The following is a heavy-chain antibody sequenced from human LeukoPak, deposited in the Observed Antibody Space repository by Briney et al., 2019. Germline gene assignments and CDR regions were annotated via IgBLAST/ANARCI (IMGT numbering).Heavy chain of an antibody. CDR2: ISGSGGST. V-gene: IGHV3-23*01. D-gene: IGHD3-22*01. J-gene: IGHJ4*02. CDR3: AKDRKISYYYDSSGYSYFDY. CDR1: GFTFSSYA. Sequence: PGGSLRLSCAASGFTFSSYAMSWVRQAPGKGLEWVSAISGSGGSTYYADSVKGRFTISRDNSKNTLYLQMNSLRAEDTAVYSCAKDRKISYYYDSSGYSYFDYWGQGTLVTVSS.